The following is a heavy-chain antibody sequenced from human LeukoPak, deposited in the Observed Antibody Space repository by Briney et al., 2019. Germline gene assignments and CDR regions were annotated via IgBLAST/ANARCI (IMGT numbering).Heavy chain of an antibody. D-gene: IGHD3/OR15-3a*01. CDR2: IRSNGDTT. Sequence: PGGSLRLSCAASGFTFRSIAMTWVRQAPGKGLEWVSSIRSNGDTTYNADSVKGRFTISRDNSKNTLYLQMNSLRAEDTAVYYCARHKDWTFDYWGQGTLVTVSS. CDR3: ARHKDWTFDY. J-gene: IGHJ4*02. CDR1: GFTFRSIA. V-gene: IGHV3-23*01.